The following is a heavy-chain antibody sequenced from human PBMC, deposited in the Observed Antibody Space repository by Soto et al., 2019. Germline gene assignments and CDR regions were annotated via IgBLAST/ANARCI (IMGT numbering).Heavy chain of an antibody. D-gene: IGHD1-26*01. CDR1: SGSISSADYY. Sequence: QESGPGLVKPSQTLSLTCTVSSGSISSADYYWSWIRQPPGKGLEWIGYIYYTGSAYYNPSLTSRVTMSVDTSKNQFSLKVTSVTAADTAVYYCASGGSSNWFDPWGQGTLVTVSS. CDR3: ASGGSSNWFDP. CDR2: IYYTGSA. J-gene: IGHJ5*02. V-gene: IGHV4-30-4*01.